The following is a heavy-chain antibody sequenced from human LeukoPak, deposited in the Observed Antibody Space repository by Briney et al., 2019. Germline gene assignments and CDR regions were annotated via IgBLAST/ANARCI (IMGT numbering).Heavy chain of an antibody. D-gene: IGHD6-19*01. J-gene: IGHJ4*02. CDR3: ARGEQWLVHGLGY. CDR2: IKEDGSDK. CDR1: GFTFSNYW. V-gene: IGHV3-7*01. Sequence: PGGSLRLSCAASGFTFSNYWMSWVRQAPGKGLERVANIKEDGSDKYYLDSVKGRFTISRDNAKNSLYLQMNSLRAEDTALYYCARGEQWLVHGLGYWGQGTLVTVSS.